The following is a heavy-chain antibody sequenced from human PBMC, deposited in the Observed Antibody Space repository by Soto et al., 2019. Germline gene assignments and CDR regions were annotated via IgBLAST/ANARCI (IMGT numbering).Heavy chain of an antibody. D-gene: IGHD1-26*01. CDR1: GFAFSTYG. V-gene: IGHV3-30*03. J-gene: IGHJ4*02. CDR2: TTSDGARI. Sequence: QVQLVESGGGVVQPGRSLRLSCAASGFAFSTYGMHWVRQAPGKGLEWVAVTTSDGARINYADSVKGRFTISRDNSRPTLYLQMNSLRIDDTAVYYCARKNPGREWELPDYWGQGTVVTVSS. CDR3: ARKNPGREWELPDY.